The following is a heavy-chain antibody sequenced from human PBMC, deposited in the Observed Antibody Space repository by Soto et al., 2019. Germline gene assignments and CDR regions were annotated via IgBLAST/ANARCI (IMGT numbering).Heavy chain of an antibody. CDR3: ARRITMVRGVIITRQFDY. D-gene: IGHD3-10*01. CDR2: IYYSGST. CDR1: GGSISSRSYY. Sequence: SETMSLTCAVSGGSISSRSYYWGWIRQPPGKGLEWIGSIYYSGSTYYNPSLKSRVTISVDTSKNQFSLKLSSVTAADTAVYYCARRITMVRGVIITRQFDYWGQGTLVTVSS. V-gene: IGHV4-39*01. J-gene: IGHJ4*02.